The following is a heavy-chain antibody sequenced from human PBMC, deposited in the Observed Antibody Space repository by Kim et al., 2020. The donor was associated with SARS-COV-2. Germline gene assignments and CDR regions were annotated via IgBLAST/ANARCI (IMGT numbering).Heavy chain of an antibody. V-gene: IGHV3-43*01. CDR3: AKDMEFITMVRGRGGWFDP. J-gene: IGHJ5*02. Sequence: RFTISRDNSKNSLYLQMNSLRTEDTALYYCAKDMEFITMVRGRGGWFDPWGQGTLVTVSS. D-gene: IGHD3-10*01.